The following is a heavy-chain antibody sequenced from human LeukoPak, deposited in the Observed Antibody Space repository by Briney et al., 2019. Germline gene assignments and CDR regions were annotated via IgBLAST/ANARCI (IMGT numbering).Heavy chain of an antibody. V-gene: IGHV4-59*01. Sequence: SETLSLTCTVSGDSISSTYYWTWIRQPPGKGLEWIGYISYSGNTNYNPSLKSRVTISVDTSKNQFSLKLSSVTAADTAVYYCTRGVGSGYSDDWGQGTLVTVSS. CDR1: GDSISSTYY. CDR3: TRGVGSGYSDD. J-gene: IGHJ4*02. CDR2: ISYSGNT. D-gene: IGHD3-22*01.